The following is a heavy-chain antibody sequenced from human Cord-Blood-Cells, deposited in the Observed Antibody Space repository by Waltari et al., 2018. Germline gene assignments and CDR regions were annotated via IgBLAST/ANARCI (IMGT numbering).Heavy chain of an antibody. J-gene: IGHJ3*02. CDR3: AIDRDGSYYAFDI. Sequence: EVQLVESGGGLVKPGGSLRLSCTASGFTFSSYSMNWVRQAPGKGLEWVSSISSSSSYIYYADSVKGRFTISRDNAKNSLYLQMNSLRAEDTAVYYCAIDRDGSYYAFDIWGQGTMVTVSS. D-gene: IGHD1-26*01. CDR1: GFTFSSYS. CDR2: ISSSSSYI. V-gene: IGHV3-21*01.